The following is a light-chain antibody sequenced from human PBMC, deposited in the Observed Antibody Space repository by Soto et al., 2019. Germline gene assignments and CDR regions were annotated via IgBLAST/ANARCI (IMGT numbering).Light chain of an antibody. CDR1: SSNIGAGYD. CDR2: VNN. CDR3: HSYESSLSASV. Sequence: QSVLTQPPSVSGAPGQRVTISCTGTSSNIGAGYDVHWYQQLPGTAPKLLIYVNNNRPSGVPDRFSGSKSGTAASLAITGLQAEDEADYYCHSYESSLSASVFGGGTKLTVL. V-gene: IGLV1-40*01. J-gene: IGLJ3*02.